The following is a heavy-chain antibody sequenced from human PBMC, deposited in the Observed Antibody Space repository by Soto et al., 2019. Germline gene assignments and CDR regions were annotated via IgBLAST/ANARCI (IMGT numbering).Heavy chain of an antibody. D-gene: IGHD3-22*01. J-gene: IGHJ3*02. CDR3: ARDTYYYDSSDHFSADAFDI. Sequence: EVQLVESGGGLVQPGGSLRLSCAASGFTSSSYWIHWVRQAPGKGLVWGSRISNDGSSTNYADSVKGRFTISRDNAKNTVYLQMNSRRAEDTAVYYCARDTYYYDSSDHFSADAFDIWGHGTMGTVSS. V-gene: IGHV3-74*01. CDR1: GFTSSSYW. CDR2: ISNDGSST.